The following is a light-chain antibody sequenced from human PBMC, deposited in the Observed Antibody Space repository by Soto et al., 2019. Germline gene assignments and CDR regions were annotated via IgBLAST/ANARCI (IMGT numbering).Light chain of an antibody. V-gene: IGKV1-16*02. CDR2: AAS. J-gene: IGKJ4*01. CDR1: QVIRDS. CDR3: LQYESYPPA. Sequence: DIQMTQSPSSLSASVGDRVTITCRASQVIRDSLAWFQQKPGKVPKSLIYAASTLQSGVPSKFSGSGSGTDFTLTISSLLPEDVATYYCLQYESYPPAFGGGTKVEI.